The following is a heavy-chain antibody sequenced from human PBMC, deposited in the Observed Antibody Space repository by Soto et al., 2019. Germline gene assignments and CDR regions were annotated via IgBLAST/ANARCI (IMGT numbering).Heavy chain of an antibody. J-gene: IGHJ5*01. CDR3: ARLIGNSWLDS. Sequence: SQTLSLTCDISGDSVSTNTATWDWIRQSQSRGLEWLGRTYYRSKWYNDYAVSVKGRITINPDTSNNQLSLQLNSLTPVDTAVYYCARLIGNSWLDSWGQGTLVTVSS. CDR1: GDSVSTNTAT. CDR2: TYYRSKWYN. V-gene: IGHV6-1*01. D-gene: IGHD2-8*01.